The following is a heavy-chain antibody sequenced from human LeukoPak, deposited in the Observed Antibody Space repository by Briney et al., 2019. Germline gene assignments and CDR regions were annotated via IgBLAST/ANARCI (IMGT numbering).Heavy chain of an antibody. J-gene: IGHJ4*02. Sequence: PGGSLRLSCAASGFTFSSYAMHWVRQAPGKGLEYVSAISSNGGSTYYANSVKGRFTISRDNSKNTLYLQMGSLRAEDMAVYYCAGGDHGFPFDYWGQGTLVTVSS. CDR3: AGGDHGFPFDY. CDR2: ISSNGGST. V-gene: IGHV3-64*01. CDR1: GFTFSSYA. D-gene: IGHD4/OR15-4a*01.